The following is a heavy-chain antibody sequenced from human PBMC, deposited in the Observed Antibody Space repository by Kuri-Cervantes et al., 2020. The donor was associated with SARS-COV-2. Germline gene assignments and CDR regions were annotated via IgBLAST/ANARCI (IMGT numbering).Heavy chain of an antibody. Sequence: GGSLRLSCAASGFTFSRNAMHWVRQAPGKGLEYVSSISDNGGSTYYANSVKGRFTISRDNSKNTLYLQMDNLRAEDMAVYCCAKDRDTSGYYYYYMDVWGKGTTVTVSS. J-gene: IGHJ6*03. CDR1: GFTFSRNA. CDR2: ISDNGGST. D-gene: IGHD3-22*01. V-gene: IGHV3-64*01. CDR3: AKDRDTSGYYYYYMDV.